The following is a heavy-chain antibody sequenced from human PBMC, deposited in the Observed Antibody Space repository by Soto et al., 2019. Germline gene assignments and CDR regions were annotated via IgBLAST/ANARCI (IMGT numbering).Heavy chain of an antibody. CDR3: TTDRGHMYDFNY. D-gene: IGHD2-8*01. CDR2: IKSKTDGGTA. Sequence: EVQLVESGGGLVRPGGSLRLSCAASGFTFDNAWMSWVRQAPGKGLEWVGRIKSKTDGGTADYAAPVKGRFTISRDDSKNTLFLQMNSLKTGDTAVYYCTTDRGHMYDFNYWGQGTLVPVSS. CDR1: GFTFDNAW. J-gene: IGHJ4*02. V-gene: IGHV3-15*01.